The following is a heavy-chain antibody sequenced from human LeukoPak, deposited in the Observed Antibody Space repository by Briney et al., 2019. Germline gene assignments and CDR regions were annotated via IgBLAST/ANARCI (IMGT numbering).Heavy chain of an antibody. CDR1: GFTFSSYS. Sequence: GGSLRPSCAASGFTFSSYSMNWVRQAPGKGLEWVSFISSSRSYIYYADSVKGRFTISRDNAKNSLYLQMNSLRAEDTAVYYCARFIAAPYYFDYWGRGTLVAVSS. J-gene: IGHJ4*02. D-gene: IGHD6-13*01. CDR3: ARFIAAPYYFDY. CDR2: ISSSRSYI. V-gene: IGHV3-21*01.